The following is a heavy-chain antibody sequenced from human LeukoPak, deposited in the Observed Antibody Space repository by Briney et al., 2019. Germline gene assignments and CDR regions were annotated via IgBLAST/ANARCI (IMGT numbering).Heavy chain of an antibody. V-gene: IGHV3-66*04. J-gene: IGHJ2*01. CDR2: IYSGGST. Sequence: PGGSLRLSCAASGFTVSSNYMSWVRQAPGKGLEWVSVIYSGGSTYYADSVKGRFTISRDNSKNTLYLQMNSLRAEDTAVYYCAKPPPVVDIVATIFYWYFDLWGRGTLVTVSS. CDR1: GFTVSSNY. CDR3: AKPPPVVDIVATIFYWYFDL. D-gene: IGHD5-12*01.